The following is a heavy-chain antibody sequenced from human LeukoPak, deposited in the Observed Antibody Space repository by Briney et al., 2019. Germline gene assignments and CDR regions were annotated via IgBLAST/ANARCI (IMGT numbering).Heavy chain of an antibody. D-gene: IGHD3-22*01. J-gene: IGHJ4*02. V-gene: IGHV5-10-1*01. CDR1: GYSFTSYW. CDR2: IDPSDSYT. Sequence: GESLKISCKGSGYSFTSYWISWVRQMPGKGLEWMGRIDPSDSYTNYSPSFQGHVTISADKSIGTAYLQWSSLKASDTAMYYCARRRKAYDSSGYYLYYFDYWGQGTLVTVSS. CDR3: ARRRKAYDSSGYYLYYFDY.